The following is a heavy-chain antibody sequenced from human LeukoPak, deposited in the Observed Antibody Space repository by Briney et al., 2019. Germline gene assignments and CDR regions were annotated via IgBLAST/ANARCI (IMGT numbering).Heavy chain of an antibody. CDR2: ISSSGSTI. V-gene: IGHV3-11*04. J-gene: IGHJ4*02. D-gene: IGHD2-2*01. CDR1: GFTFSNYY. Sequence: GGSLRLSCAVSGFTFSNYYMSWVRQAPRQGLERVSYISSSGSTIYYADSVKGRFTISRDNAKNSLYLQMNSLRAEDTAVYYCARDMQKSIVVVPAAMRPVDYWGQGTLVTVSS. CDR3: ARDMQKSIVVVPAAMRPVDY.